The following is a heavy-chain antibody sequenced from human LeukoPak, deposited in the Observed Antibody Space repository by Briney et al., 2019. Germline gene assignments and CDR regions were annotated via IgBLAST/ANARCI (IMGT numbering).Heavy chain of an antibody. CDR1: GGSMSNSY. CDR3: ARHTIRGYWYFDL. V-gene: IGHV4-59*08. J-gene: IGHJ2*01. Sequence: SETLSLTCTVSGGSMSNSYWSWIRQPPGKGLEWIGYMYSSGSTNYNPSLKSRVTISVDTSKNQFSQKLNSVTAADTAVYYCARHTIRGYWYFDLWGRGTPVTVSS. CDR2: MYSSGST. D-gene: IGHD3-10*01.